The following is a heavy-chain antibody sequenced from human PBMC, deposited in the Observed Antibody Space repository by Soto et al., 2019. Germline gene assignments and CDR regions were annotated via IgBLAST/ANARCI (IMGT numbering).Heavy chain of an antibody. CDR3: AKDPFTLVWFDEPHINGFDP. Sequence: GGSLRLSCAASGFTFSSYAMSWVRRAPGKGLEWVSAISGSGGSTYYADSVKGRFTISRDNSKNTLYLQMNSLRAEDTAVYCCAKDPFTLVWFDEPHINGFDPWGQGTLVTVSS. CDR2: ISGSGGST. D-gene: IGHD3-10*01. CDR1: GFTFSSYA. V-gene: IGHV3-23*01. J-gene: IGHJ5*02.